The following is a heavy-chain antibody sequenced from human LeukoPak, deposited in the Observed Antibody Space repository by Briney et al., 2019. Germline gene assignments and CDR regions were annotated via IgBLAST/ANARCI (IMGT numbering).Heavy chain of an antibody. CDR2: ISSSGSTI. D-gene: IGHD4-23*01. CDR1: GFTFSSYA. Sequence: PGGSLRLSCAASGFTFSSYAMSWVRQAPGKGLEWVSAISSSGSTIYYADSVKGRFTISRDNAKNSLYLQMNSLRAEDTAVYYCARDIDRDYGGNRRPGAFDIWGQGTMVTVSS. J-gene: IGHJ3*02. V-gene: IGHV3-21*04. CDR3: ARDIDRDYGGNRRPGAFDI.